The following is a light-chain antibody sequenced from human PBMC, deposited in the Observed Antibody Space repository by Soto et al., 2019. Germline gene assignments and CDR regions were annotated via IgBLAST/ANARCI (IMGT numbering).Light chain of an antibody. J-gene: IGKJ2*01. CDR1: QSISSW. Sequence: DIQMTQSPSTLSASVGDRVTITCRASQSISSWLAWYQQKPGKAPKLLIYKASSLDSGVPSRFSVSGSGTEFTLTISSLQPDYFATYYCQQYNSYSGYTFGQGTKLEIK. CDR3: QQYNSYSGYT. CDR2: KAS. V-gene: IGKV1-5*03.